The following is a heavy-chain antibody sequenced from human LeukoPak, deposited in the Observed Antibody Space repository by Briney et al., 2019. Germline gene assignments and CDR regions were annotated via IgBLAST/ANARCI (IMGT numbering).Heavy chain of an antibody. D-gene: IGHD6-13*01. CDR1: GGTFISYA. V-gene: IGHV1-69*05. CDR3: ARVTHMAAAGTGWFDL. Sequence: SVKVSCQASGGTFISYAISWVRQAPGQGLEWMGGIIPIFGTANYTQKFQGRVTITTDESTSTAYMELSSLRSEDTAVYYCARVTHMAAAGTGWFDLWGQGTLVTVSS. CDR2: IIPIFGTA. J-gene: IGHJ5*02.